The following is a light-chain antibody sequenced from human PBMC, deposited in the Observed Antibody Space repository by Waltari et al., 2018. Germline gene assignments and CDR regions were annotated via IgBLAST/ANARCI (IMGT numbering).Light chain of an antibody. Sequence: PRAGRASQSVSSNSLAWYQQKPGQAPRLLIYAASSRATGIPDRFSGSGSGTDFTLTISRLEPEDFAVYYCQQYGSSPRTFGPGTKVDVK. CDR1: QSVSSNS. V-gene: IGKV3-20*01. CDR3: QQYGSSPRT. CDR2: AAS. J-gene: IGKJ3*01.